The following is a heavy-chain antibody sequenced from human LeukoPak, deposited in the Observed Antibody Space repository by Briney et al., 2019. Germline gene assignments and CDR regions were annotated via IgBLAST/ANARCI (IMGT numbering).Heavy chain of an antibody. J-gene: IGHJ3*01. V-gene: IGHV3-23*01. CDR3: ARDPNGDYIGAFEF. D-gene: IGHD4-17*01. Sequence: GGSLRLSCAASGFTFSNYAVMWVRQAPGQGLEWVSAINSGGAPRYADSVRGRFTISRDNSKNMLYLQMNSLRAEDTAQYFCARDPNGDYIGAFEFWGQGTGVTVSS. CDR1: GFTFSNYA. CDR2: INSGGAP.